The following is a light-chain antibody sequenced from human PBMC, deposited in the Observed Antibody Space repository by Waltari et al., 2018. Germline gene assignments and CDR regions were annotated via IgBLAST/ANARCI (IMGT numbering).Light chain of an antibody. V-gene: IGLV1-36*01. J-gene: IGLJ1*01. CDR1: SSNIGNNV. CDR2: YDD. CDR3: AAWDDSLNGQV. Sequence: QSVLTQPPSVSGAPRERVTISCSGSSSNIGNNVVNWYQQLPGKAPKLLIYYDDLVPSGVSDRFSGSQSGTSASLAITGLQSDDEADYYCAAWDDSLNGQVFGTGTKVTVL.